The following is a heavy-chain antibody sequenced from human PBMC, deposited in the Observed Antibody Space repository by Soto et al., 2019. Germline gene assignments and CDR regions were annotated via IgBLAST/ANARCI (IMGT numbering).Heavy chain of an antibody. CDR2: ISYDGSNK. Sequence: QVQLVESGGGVVQPGRSLRLSCAASGFTSSSYGMHWVRQAPGKGLEWVAVISYDGSNKYYADSVKGRFTISRDNSKNTLYLQMNSLRAEDTAVYYCAKNRRQLWYGIDYWGQGTLVTVSS. J-gene: IGHJ4*02. CDR3: AKNRRQLWYGIDY. CDR1: GFTSSSYG. V-gene: IGHV3-30*18. D-gene: IGHD5-18*01.